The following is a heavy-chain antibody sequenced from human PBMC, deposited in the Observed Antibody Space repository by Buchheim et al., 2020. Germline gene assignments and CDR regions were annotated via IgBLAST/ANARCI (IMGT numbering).Heavy chain of an antibody. CDR2: INPSGGST. J-gene: IGHJ5*02. D-gene: IGHD1-26*01. V-gene: IGHV1-46*01. Sequence: QVQLVQSGAEVKKPGASVKVSCKASGYTFTSYYMHWVRQAPGQGLEWMGIINPSGGSTSYAQKFQGRVTMTRDTSTTTCYMELSSLRSEDTAVYYCARDRELLQPYNWFDPWGQGTL. CDR1: GYTFTSYY. CDR3: ARDRELLQPYNWFDP.